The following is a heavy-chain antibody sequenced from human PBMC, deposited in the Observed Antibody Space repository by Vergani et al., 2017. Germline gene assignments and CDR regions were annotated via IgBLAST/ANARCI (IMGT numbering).Heavy chain of an antibody. V-gene: IGHV4-61*02. J-gene: IGHJ4*02. CDR2: TSTDGST. Sequence: QVQLQESGPGLVKPSQTLSLTCSVSGGAVNSGSNFWTWIRQPAGKGLEWIGRTSTDGSTNYNPSLKSRVTVSVDTSKNQFSLNLYSVTAADTAVYYCARGALWWLRQIDSWGQGTLVTVSS. D-gene: IGHD2-21*01. CDR3: ARGALWWLRQIDS. CDR1: GGAVNSGSNF.